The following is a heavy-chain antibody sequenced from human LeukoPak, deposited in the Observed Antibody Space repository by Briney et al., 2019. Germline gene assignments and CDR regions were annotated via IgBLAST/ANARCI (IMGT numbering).Heavy chain of an antibody. V-gene: IGHV1-2*02. CDR2: INCNSGDT. D-gene: IGHD3/OR15-3a*01. CDR3: ARGDWLDY. CDR1: GYTFTDYY. Sequence: ASAKVSFKASGYTFTDYYMHWVRQAPGQGLEWMGWINCNSGDTNYAQDFQGSVTMTRDTSITTAYMELSRLKSDDTAVYYCARGDWLDYWGQGTLVTVSS. J-gene: IGHJ4*02.